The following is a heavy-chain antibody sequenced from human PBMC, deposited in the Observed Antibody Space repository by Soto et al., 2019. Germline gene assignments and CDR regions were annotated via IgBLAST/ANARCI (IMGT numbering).Heavy chain of an antibody. CDR3: ARMGASSGYYPYYFDY. V-gene: IGHV1-46*01. CDR1: GYTFTSYY. D-gene: IGHD3-22*01. CDR2: INPSGGST. Sequence: ASVKVSCKASGYTFTSYYMHRVRQAPGQGLEWMGIINPSGGSTSYAQKFQGQVTISADKSISTAYLQWSSLKASDTAMYYCARMGASSGYYPYYFDYWGQGTLVTVSS. J-gene: IGHJ4*02.